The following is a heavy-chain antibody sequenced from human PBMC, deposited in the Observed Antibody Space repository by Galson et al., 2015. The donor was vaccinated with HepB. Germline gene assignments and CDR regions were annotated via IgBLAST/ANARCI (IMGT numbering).Heavy chain of an antibody. Sequence: TLSLTCTVSGGSISSGGYYWSWIRQHPGKGLEWIGYIYYSGSTYYNPSLKSRVTISVDTSKNQFSLKLSSVTAADTAVYYCARWGAAAVEIDYWGQGTLVTVSS. CDR3: ARWGAAAVEIDY. V-gene: IGHV4-31*03. J-gene: IGHJ4*02. D-gene: IGHD6-13*01. CDR1: GGSISSGGYY. CDR2: IYYSGST.